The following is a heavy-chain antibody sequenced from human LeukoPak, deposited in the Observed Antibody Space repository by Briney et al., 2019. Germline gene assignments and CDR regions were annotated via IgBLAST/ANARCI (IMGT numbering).Heavy chain of an antibody. D-gene: IGHD4-17*01. J-gene: IGHJ6*02. CDR2: INHSGST. V-gene: IGHV4-34*01. CDR1: GGSFSGYY. CDR3: ARDGTAVTGNYHYGMDV. Sequence: KPSETLSLTCAVYGGSFSGYYWSWIRQPPGKGLEWIGEINHSGSTNYNPSLKSRVTISVDTSKNQFSLKLSSVTAADTAVYYCARDGTAVTGNYHYGMDVWGQGTTVTVSS.